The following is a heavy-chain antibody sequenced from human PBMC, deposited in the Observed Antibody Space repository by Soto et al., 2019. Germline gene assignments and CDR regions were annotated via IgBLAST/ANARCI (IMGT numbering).Heavy chain of an antibody. J-gene: IGHJ4*02. V-gene: IGHV4-59*01. CDR3: ARTRYCNSANCPKDYYFDL. D-gene: IGHD2-2*01. CDR2: ISYSGST. Sequence: XATLSLTCTFSGDSITNYYWNWIRQPPGKGLEWIGYISYSGSTDYNPSLKSRVSISADTSKNQFSLKLSSVSAADTAVYYCARTRYCNSANCPKDYYFDLWGQGTLVTVS. CDR1: GDSITNYY.